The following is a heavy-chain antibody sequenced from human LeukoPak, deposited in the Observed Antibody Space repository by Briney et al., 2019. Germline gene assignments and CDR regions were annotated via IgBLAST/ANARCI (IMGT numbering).Heavy chain of an antibody. V-gene: IGHV3-33*01. Sequence: PGGSLRLSCAASGFTFSSYGMHWVRQAPGEGLEWVAVIWYDGSNKYYADSVKGRFTISRDNSKNTLYLQMNSLRAEDTAVYYCAREDGAVAARGFDYWGQGTLVTVSS. CDR3: AREDGAVAARGFDY. D-gene: IGHD6-19*01. J-gene: IGHJ4*02. CDR1: GFTFSSYG. CDR2: IWYDGSNK.